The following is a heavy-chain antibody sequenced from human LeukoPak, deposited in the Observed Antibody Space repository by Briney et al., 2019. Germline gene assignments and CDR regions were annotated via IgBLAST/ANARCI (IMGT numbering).Heavy chain of an antibody. V-gene: IGHV4-59*13. CDR1: GGPITNNY. Sequence: KPSETLSLTCTVSGGPITNNYWAWIRQPPGKGLEWIGYIHESGNSNYNPSLRSRVTISIDMSKNQFSLKLTSVTAADTAVYYCARDRSAAPADYWGQGTLVTVSS. J-gene: IGHJ4*02. D-gene: IGHD6-13*01. CDR2: IHESGNS. CDR3: ARDRSAAPADY.